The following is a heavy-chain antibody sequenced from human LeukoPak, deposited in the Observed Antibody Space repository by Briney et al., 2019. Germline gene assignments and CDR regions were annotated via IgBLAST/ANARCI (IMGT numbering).Heavy chain of an antibody. Sequence: SETLSLTCAVYGGSFSGYYWSWIRQPPGKGLEWIGEINHSGSTNYNPSLKSRVTISVDTSKNQFSLKLSSVTAADTAVYYCARDLDYYDSTWFDPWGQGTLVTVSS. J-gene: IGHJ5*02. D-gene: IGHD3-22*01. CDR2: INHSGST. CDR1: GGSFSGYY. CDR3: ARDLDYYDSTWFDP. V-gene: IGHV4-34*01.